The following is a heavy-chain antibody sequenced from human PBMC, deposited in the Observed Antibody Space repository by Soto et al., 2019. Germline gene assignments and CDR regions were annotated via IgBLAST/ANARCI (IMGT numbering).Heavy chain of an antibody. Sequence: QVQLQESGPGLVKPSQTLSLTCTVSGGSISSGGYYWSWIRQHPGKGLEWIGYIYYSGRTYYNPSLNSRVTISVDTSKNQFSLKLSSVTAADTAVYYCARVGYPAKTGGWVAFDSWGQGTMVTVSS. CDR2: IYYSGRT. V-gene: IGHV4-31*03. J-gene: IGHJ3*02. D-gene: IGHD5-12*01. CDR1: GGSISSGGYY. CDR3: ARVGYPAKTGGWVAFDS.